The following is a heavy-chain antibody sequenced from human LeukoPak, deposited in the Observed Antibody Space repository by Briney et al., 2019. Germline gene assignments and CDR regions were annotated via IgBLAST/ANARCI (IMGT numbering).Heavy chain of an antibody. Sequence: PSETLSLTCTVSGGSISSYYWSWIRQPPGKGLEWIGYIYYSGSTNCNPSLKSRVTISVDTSKNQFSLKLSSVTAADTAVYYCARGLYIAAAGPYYFDYWGQGTLVTVSS. CDR1: GGSISSYY. CDR2: IYYSGST. J-gene: IGHJ4*02. CDR3: ARGLYIAAAGPYYFDY. D-gene: IGHD6-13*01. V-gene: IGHV4-59*01.